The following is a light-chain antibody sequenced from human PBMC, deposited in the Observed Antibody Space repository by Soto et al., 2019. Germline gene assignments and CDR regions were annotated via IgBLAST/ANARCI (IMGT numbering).Light chain of an antibody. V-gene: IGKV1-12*01. J-gene: IGKJ3*01. CDR1: QAIGSW. Sequence: DIQMTQSPSSVSASVGDRVTITCRASQAIGSWLAWYQQKPGKAPKLLVYAASCLQSGVPSRFSGSGSGTDFTLTISSLQPEDFATYYCQQANSFSFTFGPGTKVDIK. CDR2: AAS. CDR3: QQANSFSFT.